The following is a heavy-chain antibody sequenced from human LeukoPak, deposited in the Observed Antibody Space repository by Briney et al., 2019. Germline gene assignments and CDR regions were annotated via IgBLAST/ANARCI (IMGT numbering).Heavy chain of an antibody. J-gene: IGHJ5*02. CDR1: GGSISSSNW. D-gene: IGHD2-2*01. CDR2: IHHSGST. Sequence: SETLSLTCAVSGGSISSSNWWSWVRQPPGKGLEWIGEIHHSGSTNYNPSLKSRVTISVDKSKNQFSLKLSSVTAADTAVYYCARDRLEDCSSTSCYHNWFDPWGQGTLVTVSS. CDR3: ARDRLEDCSSTSCYHNWFDP. V-gene: IGHV4-4*02.